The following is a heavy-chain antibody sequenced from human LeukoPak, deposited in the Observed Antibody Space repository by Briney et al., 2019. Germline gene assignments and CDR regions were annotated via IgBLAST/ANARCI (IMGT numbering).Heavy chain of an antibody. Sequence: ASVNVSCKASGYTFTSYAMHWVRQAPGQRLEWMGWINAGNGNTKYSQKFQGRVTITRDTSASTAYMELSSLRSEGTAVYYCALTYSYGFYFDYWGQGTLVTVSS. D-gene: IGHD5-18*01. J-gene: IGHJ4*02. CDR1: GYTFTSYA. CDR3: ALTYSYGFYFDY. V-gene: IGHV1-3*01. CDR2: INAGNGNT.